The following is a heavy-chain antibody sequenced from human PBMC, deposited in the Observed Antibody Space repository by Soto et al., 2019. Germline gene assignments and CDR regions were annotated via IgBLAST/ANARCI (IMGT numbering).Heavy chain of an antibody. CDR2: STGSGGDT. Sequence: EVQLLDSGGGFVQPGGSLRLSCAASGFIFSNYVMSWVRLAPGKGLEWVANSTGSGGDTFYADSVKGRFAISRDNSKNTLYLQMNSLRVEDTAVYYCAKRPLSIRMFDYWGQGTLVTVSS. J-gene: IGHJ4*02. D-gene: IGHD3-16*02. CDR3: AKRPLSIRMFDY. V-gene: IGHV3-23*01. CDR1: GFIFSNYV.